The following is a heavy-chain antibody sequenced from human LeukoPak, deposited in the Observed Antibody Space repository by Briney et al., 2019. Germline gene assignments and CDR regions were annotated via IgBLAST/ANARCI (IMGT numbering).Heavy chain of an antibody. Sequence: PGGSLRLSCAASGFSFINYAMSWVRQAPGRGLEWVSGMSGNGVRTFYADSVKGRFTISRDNSKNTLYLQMNSLRAEDTAVYYCAKGLQPTLYYYYYGMDVWGQGTTVTVSS. CDR2: MSGNGVRT. CDR3: AKGLQPTLYYYYYGMDV. J-gene: IGHJ6*02. D-gene: IGHD5-18*01. CDR1: GFSFINYA. V-gene: IGHV3-23*01.